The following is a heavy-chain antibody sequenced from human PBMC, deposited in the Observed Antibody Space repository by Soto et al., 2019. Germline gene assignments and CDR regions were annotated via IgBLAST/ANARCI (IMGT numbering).Heavy chain of an antibody. Sequence: QVQLVQSGAEVKKPGASVKVSCKASGYTFTSYYMHWVRQAPGQGLEWMGIINPSGGSTSYAQKFRGRVTKTRDTSTCTVYRELRSLRSEDTAVYYCAGGYSSGSVGGDYDYWGQGTLVTVFS. J-gene: IGHJ4*02. CDR2: INPSGGST. D-gene: IGHD6-19*01. V-gene: IGHV1-46*03. CDR1: GYTFTSYY. CDR3: AGGYSSGSVGGDYDY.